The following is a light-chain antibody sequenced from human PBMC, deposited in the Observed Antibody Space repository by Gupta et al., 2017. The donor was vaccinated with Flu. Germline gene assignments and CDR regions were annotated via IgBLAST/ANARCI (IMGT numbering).Light chain of an antibody. CDR3: QQSYSTLYT. Sequence: ADRVTITSRASQSISSYLNWYQQKPGKAPKLLIYAASSLQSGVPSRFSGSGSGTDFTLTISSLQPEDFATYYCQQSYSTLYTFGQGTKLEIK. CDR1: QSISSY. V-gene: IGKV1-39*01. CDR2: AAS. J-gene: IGKJ2*01.